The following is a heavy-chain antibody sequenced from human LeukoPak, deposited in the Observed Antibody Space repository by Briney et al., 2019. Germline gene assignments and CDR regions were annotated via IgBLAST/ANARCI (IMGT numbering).Heavy chain of an antibody. V-gene: IGHV3-48*01. CDR3: ARDTAYAFDI. Sequence: GGSLRLSCAASGFTFSTYSMNWVRQAPGKGLEWVSYISSSSTIISYADSVKGRFTISRDNAKNSLYLQMNSLRAEDTAVYYRARDTAYAFDIWGQGTMVTVSS. D-gene: IGHD2-21*02. CDR2: ISSSSTII. J-gene: IGHJ3*02. CDR1: GFTFSTYS.